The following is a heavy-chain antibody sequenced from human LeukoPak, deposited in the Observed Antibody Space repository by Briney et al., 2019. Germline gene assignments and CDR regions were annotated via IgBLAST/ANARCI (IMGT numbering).Heavy chain of an antibody. J-gene: IGHJ4*02. CDR2: IYYSGST. CDR3: AYSGYDFPYFDY. CDR1: GGSISSSSYY. D-gene: IGHD5-12*01. Sequence: SETLSLTCTVSGGSISSSSYYWGWIRQPPGKGLEWIGSIYYSGSTYYNPSLKSRVTISVDTSKNQFSLKLSSVTAADTAVYYCAYSGYDFPYFDYWGQGILVTVSS. V-gene: IGHV4-39*01.